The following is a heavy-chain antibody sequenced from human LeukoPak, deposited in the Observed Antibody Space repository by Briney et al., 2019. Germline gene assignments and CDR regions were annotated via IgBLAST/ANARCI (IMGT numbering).Heavy chain of an antibody. D-gene: IGHD3-16*02. J-gene: IGHJ4*02. CDR3: ARMSSSIMITFGGVIVRHYYFDY. V-gene: IGHV4-34*01. Sequence: PSETLSLTCAVYGGSFSGYYWSWLRQPPGKGLERLGEINHSGSTNYNPSLKSRVTISVDTSKNQFSLKLSSVTAADTAVYYCARMSSSIMITFGGVIVRHYYFDYWGQGTLVTVSS. CDR2: INHSGST. CDR1: GGSFSGYY.